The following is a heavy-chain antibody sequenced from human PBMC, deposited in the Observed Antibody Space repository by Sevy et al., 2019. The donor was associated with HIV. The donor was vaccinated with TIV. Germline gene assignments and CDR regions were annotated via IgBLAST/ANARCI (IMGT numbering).Heavy chain of an antibody. V-gene: IGHV1-69*13. J-gene: IGHJ4*02. CDR1: GGTFTTSG. D-gene: IGHD6-19*01. CDR2: IIPILGTT. CDR3: ARGGGNGWNYFDY. Sequence: ASVKVSCEASGGTFTTSGISWVRHVPGQGLEWMGGIIPILGTTNYAQKFQDRVTITADESTSTAYMELSSLRSEDTAVHYCARGGGNGWNYFDYWGQETLVTVSS.